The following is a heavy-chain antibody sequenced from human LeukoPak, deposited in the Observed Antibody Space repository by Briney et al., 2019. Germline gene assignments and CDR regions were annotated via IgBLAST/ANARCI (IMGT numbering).Heavy chain of an antibody. D-gene: IGHD4-17*01. Sequence: GGSLRLSCAASGFTISTYDMHWVRQAPGKGLEWVSSISSSSSYIYYADSVKGRFTISRDNAKNSLYLQMNSLRAEDTAVYYCARDRELNYGDYGAFDIWGQGTMVTVSS. J-gene: IGHJ3*02. CDR2: ISSSSSYI. CDR3: ARDRELNYGDYGAFDI. CDR1: GFTISTYD. V-gene: IGHV3-21*01.